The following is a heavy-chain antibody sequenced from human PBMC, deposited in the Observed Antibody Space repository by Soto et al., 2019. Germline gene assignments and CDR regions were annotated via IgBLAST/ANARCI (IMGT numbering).Heavy chain of an antibody. CDR3: ESTVTVFDY. CDR2: IYYSGST. V-gene: IGHV4-59*01. D-gene: IGHD5-18*01. CDR1: GCSISSYC. Sequence: SETLSLTCTFSGCSISSYCCSWIRQPPGKGLEWIGYIYYSGSTNYNPSLKSRVTISVDTPKNQFSLKLSSVTAADTAVYYCESTVTVFDYWGQGPLVTVSS. J-gene: IGHJ4*02.